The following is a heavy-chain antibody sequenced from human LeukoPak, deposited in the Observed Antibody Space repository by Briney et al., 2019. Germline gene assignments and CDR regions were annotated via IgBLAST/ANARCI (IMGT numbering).Heavy chain of an antibody. CDR1: GGSISSYY. CDR2: IYYSGST. J-gene: IGHJ4*02. V-gene: IGHV4-59*08. CDR3: ARRSSSGRNFDH. Sequence: SETLSLTCTVSGGSISSYYWSWIRQPPGKGLEWIGYIYYSGSTNYNPSLKSRVTISVDTSKNQFSLKLSSVTAADTAVYYCARRSSSGRNFDHWGQGTLVTVSS. D-gene: IGHD6-13*01.